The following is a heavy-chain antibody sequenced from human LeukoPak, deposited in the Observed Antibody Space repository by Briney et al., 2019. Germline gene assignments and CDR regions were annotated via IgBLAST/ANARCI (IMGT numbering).Heavy chain of an antibody. CDR2: IWYDGSNK. CDR1: GFTFSSYG. Sequence: GGSPRLSCAASGFTFSSYGMHWVRQAPGKGLEWVAVIWYDGSNKYYADSVKGRFTISRDNSKNTLYLQMNTLRAEDTAMYYCAKDAQPRSRWFDPWGQGTLVTVSS. V-gene: IGHV3-33*06. J-gene: IGHJ5*02. D-gene: IGHD3-16*01. CDR3: AKDAQPRSRWFDP.